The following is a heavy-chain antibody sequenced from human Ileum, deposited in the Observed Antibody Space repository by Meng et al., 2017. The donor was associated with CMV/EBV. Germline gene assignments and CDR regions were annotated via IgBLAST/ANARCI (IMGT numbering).Heavy chain of an antibody. V-gene: IGHV1-2*02. CDR2: INPKDGDT. D-gene: IGHD2/OR15-2a*01. CDR1: EYTYTDRS. J-gene: IGHJ5*02. CDR3: ARENWVYDL. Sequence: SEVEVTLARQQCMVSGKASEYTYTDRSIPGVRQAPGQGPECLGWINPKDGDTDYTESFQGRVTLTRDTSITTAYMELHNLKSDDKAIYYCARENWVYDLWGQGTLVTVSS.